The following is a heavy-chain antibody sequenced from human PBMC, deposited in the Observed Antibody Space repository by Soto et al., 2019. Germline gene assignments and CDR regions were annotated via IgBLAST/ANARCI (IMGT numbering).Heavy chain of an antibody. CDR3: ARESHDILTGSPWVWYFDL. CDR2: INDRGSI. CDR1: GGSFSGYY. V-gene: IGHV4-34*01. J-gene: IGHJ2*01. D-gene: IGHD3-9*01. Sequence: QVQLQQWGAGPLRPLETLSLTCGVSGGSFSGYYWAWIRQSPGKGLEWIGEINDRGSINYNPSLKSRVSISVDTSKNHYSLHLRSVTAADTAVYYCARESHDILTGSPWVWYFDLWGRGTLVTVSS.